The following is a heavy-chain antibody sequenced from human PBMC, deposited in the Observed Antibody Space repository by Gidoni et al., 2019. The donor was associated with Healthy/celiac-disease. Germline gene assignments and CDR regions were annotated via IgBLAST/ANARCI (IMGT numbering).Heavy chain of an antibody. CDR2: ISYDGSNK. CDR1: GFPFSRYA. Sequence: QVQLVESGGGVVQPVRSLRLSCAASGFPFSRYARHWVRQAPGKGLEWVAVISYDGSNKDYADSVKGRFTSSRDNSKNTLYLQMNSLRAEDTAVYYCASGSMVRGVVYYYGMDVWGQGTTVTVSS. V-gene: IGHV3-30*04. J-gene: IGHJ6*02. D-gene: IGHD3-10*01. CDR3: ASGSMVRGVVYYYGMDV.